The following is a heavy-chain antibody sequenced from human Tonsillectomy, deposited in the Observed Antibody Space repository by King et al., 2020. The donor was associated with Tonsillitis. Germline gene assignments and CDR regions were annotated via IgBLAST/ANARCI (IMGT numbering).Heavy chain of an antibody. CDR1: GYTFTSYG. Sequence: LQLVQSGAEVKKPGASVKVSCQASGYTFTSYGISWVRQAPGQGLEWMGWISAYNGNRNYAQKLQGRVTMTTDTSTSTSYMELRSLRSDDTAVYYCAREGGSGWNHEFAYWGQGTLVTVSS. CDR2: ISAYNGNR. D-gene: IGHD6-19*01. V-gene: IGHV1-18*04. CDR3: AREGGSGWNHEFAY. J-gene: IGHJ4*02.